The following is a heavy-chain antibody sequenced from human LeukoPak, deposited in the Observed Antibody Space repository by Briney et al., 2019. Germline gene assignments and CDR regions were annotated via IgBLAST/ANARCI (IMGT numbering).Heavy chain of an antibody. CDR2: IYYSGST. D-gene: IGHD2-2*02. Sequence: SETLSLTCTVSGGSISSGGYYWSWIRQHPGKGLEWIGYIYYSGSTYYNPSLKSRVTISVDTSKNQFSLKLSSVTAADTAVYYCARSVGYCSSTSCYTSSNWFDPRGQGTLVTVSS. CDR3: ARSVGYCSSTSCYTSSNWFDP. J-gene: IGHJ5*02. CDR1: GGSISSGGYY. V-gene: IGHV4-31*03.